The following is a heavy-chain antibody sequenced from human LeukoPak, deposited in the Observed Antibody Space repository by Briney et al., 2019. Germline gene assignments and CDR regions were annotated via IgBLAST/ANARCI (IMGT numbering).Heavy chain of an antibody. CDR1: GYTFTSYD. Sequence: ASVKVSCKASGYTFTSYDINWVRQAPGQGLEWMGWINPNSGGTNYAQKFQGRVTMTRDTSISTAYMELSRLRSDDTAVYYCASLIVVPAENWFDPWGQGTLVTVSS. CDR2: INPNSGGT. D-gene: IGHD2-2*01. V-gene: IGHV1-2*02. CDR3: ASLIVVPAENWFDP. J-gene: IGHJ5*02.